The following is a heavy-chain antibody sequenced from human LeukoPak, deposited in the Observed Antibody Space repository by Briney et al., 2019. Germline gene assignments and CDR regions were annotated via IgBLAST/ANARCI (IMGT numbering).Heavy chain of an antibody. D-gene: IGHD3-22*01. J-gene: IGHJ3*02. V-gene: IGHV2-5*01. CDR1: GLSLSTSGVG. CDR2: IYWNDDE. Sequence: SGPTLVNPTQTLTLTCTFSGLSLSTSGVGVGWIRQPPGKALEWLALIYWNDDERYSPSLKSRLTITKDTSKNQVVLTMTNMDPVDTATYYCAHREGYYYDSSGYYGYAFDIWGQGTMVTVSS. CDR3: AHREGYYYDSSGYYGYAFDI.